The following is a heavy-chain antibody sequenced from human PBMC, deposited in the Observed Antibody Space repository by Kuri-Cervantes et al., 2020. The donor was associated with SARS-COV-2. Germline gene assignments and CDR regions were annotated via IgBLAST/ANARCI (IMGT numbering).Heavy chain of an antibody. D-gene: IGHD1-26*01. V-gene: IGHV4-34*01. CDR1: GGSFSSYY. CDR2: IYHSGST. CDR3: ARSSIVGASHWFDP. Sequence: SETLSLTCAVYGGSFSSYYWSWIRQPPGKGLEWIGEIYHSGSTNYNPSLKSRVTISVDKSKNQFSLKLSSVAAADTAVYYCARSSIVGASHWFDPWGQGTLVTVSS. J-gene: IGHJ5*02.